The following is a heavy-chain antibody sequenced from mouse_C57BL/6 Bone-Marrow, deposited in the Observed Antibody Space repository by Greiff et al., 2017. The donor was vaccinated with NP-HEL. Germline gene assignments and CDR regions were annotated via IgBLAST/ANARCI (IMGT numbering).Heavy chain of an antibody. CDR1: GFTFSSYA. CDR2: ISDGGSYT. CDR3: ARDRELRGFAY. Sequence: EVKVEESGGGLVKPGGSLKLSCAASGFTFSSYAMSWVRQTPEKRLEWVATISDGGSYTYYPDNVKGRFTISRDNAKNNLYLQMSHLKSEDTAMYYCARDRELRGFAYWGQGTLVTVSA. J-gene: IGHJ3*01. V-gene: IGHV5-4*01. D-gene: IGHD2-12*01.